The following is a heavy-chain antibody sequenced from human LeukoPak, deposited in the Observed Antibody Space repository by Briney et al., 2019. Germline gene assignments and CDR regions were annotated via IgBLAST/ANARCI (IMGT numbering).Heavy chain of an antibody. Sequence: PSETLSLTCTVSGGSISSYYWRWIRQPPGKGLEWIGYIHYSGSTNHNPSLKSRVTISVDTSKNQFSLKLSTVTAADTAVYYCASGDYGDFSRFDFWGQGTLVNVSS. V-gene: IGHV4-59*08. D-gene: IGHD4-17*01. J-gene: IGHJ4*02. CDR1: GGSISSYY. CDR3: ASGDYGDFSRFDF. CDR2: IHYSGST.